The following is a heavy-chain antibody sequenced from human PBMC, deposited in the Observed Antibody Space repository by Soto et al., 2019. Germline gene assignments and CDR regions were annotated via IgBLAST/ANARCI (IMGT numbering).Heavy chain of an antibody. V-gene: IGHV4-30-2*01. CDR3: ARAKSIDYGGNSHFDY. Sequence: SETLSLTCAVSGGFIRNGGYCWSWIRKPPGKGLEWIGYIYHSGSTYYNPSLKSRVTISVDRSKNQFSLKLSSVTAADTAVYYCARAKSIDYGGNSHFDYWGQGTLVTVSS. CDR2: IYHSGST. J-gene: IGHJ4*02. CDR1: GGFIRNGGYC. D-gene: IGHD4-17*01.